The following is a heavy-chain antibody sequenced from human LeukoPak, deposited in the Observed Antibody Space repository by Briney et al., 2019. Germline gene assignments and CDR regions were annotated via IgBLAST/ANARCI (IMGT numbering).Heavy chain of an antibody. V-gene: IGHV3-23*01. D-gene: IGHD3-3*02. CDR1: GFTFSSCA. CDR3: AKDFSFYYYYGMDV. CDR2: ISGSGTST. Sequence: GGSLRLSCAASGFTFSSCAMSWVRRAPGKGLEWVSGISGSGTSTYYADSVKGRFTISRDNSKNTLYLQMNSLRAEDTAVYYCAKDFSFYYYYGMDVWGQGTTVTVSS. J-gene: IGHJ6*02.